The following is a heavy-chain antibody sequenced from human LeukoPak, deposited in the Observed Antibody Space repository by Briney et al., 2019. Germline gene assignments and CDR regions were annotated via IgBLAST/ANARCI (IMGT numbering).Heavy chain of an antibody. V-gene: IGHV3-23*01. CDR3: ARGEGYNFFDY. Sequence: GGSLRLSCAASGFTFSSYAMSWVRQAPGKGLEWVSAISGSGGSTYYADSVKGRFTISRDDSKNTLYLQMNSLRAEDTAVYYCARGEGYNFFDYWGQGTLVTVSS. D-gene: IGHD5-24*01. CDR2: ISGSGGST. J-gene: IGHJ4*02. CDR1: GFTFSSYA.